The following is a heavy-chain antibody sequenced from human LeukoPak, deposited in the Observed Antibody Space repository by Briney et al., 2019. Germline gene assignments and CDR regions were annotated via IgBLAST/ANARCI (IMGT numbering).Heavy chain of an antibody. V-gene: IGHV3-74*01. CDR3: AKDGDIWFGELLPAFDY. D-gene: IGHD3-10*01. Sequence: GGSLRLSCAASGFTFSSDWMHWVRQVPGKGLVWVSRINSDGSSTAYADSVKGRFTISRDNAKNTLYLQMNSLRAEDTAVYYCAKDGDIWFGELLPAFDYWGQGTLVTVSS. CDR1: GFTFSSDW. CDR2: INSDGSST. J-gene: IGHJ4*02.